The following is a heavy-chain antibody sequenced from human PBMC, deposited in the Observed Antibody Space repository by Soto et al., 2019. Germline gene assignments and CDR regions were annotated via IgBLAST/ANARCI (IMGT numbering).Heavy chain of an antibody. V-gene: IGHV4-34*01. CDR1: GGSFSCYY. D-gene: IGHD3-10*01. Sequence: PSETLSLTCAVYGGSFSCYYWSWIRQAPGKGLEWIGEINHSGSTNYNPSLKSRVTISVDTSKNQFSLKLSSVTAADTAVYYCARGMRGRYYYYGMDVWGQGTTVTVSS. J-gene: IGHJ6*02. CDR2: INHSGST. CDR3: ARGMRGRYYYYGMDV.